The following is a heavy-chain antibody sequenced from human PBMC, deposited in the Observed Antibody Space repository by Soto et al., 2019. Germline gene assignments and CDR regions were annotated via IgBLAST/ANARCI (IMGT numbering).Heavy chain of an antibody. V-gene: IGHV1-18*01. CDR2: INAFHGNT. CDR3: ARDAGESILSIRGARYKYYGMDV. D-gene: IGHD1-26*01. CDR1: GYTFTSYG. J-gene: IGHJ6*02. Sequence: QVQLVQSGAEVRKPGASVKVSCKASGYTFTSYGISWVRQAPGQGLEWMGRINAFHGNTDYIQKFQGRVTMTTDTSTSTAYMELRSLKSDDTAVYYCARDAGESILSIRGARYKYYGMDVWGQGTTVTVSS.